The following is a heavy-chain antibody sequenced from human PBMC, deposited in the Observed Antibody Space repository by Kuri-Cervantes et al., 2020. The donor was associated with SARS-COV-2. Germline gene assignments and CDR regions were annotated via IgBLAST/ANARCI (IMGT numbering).Heavy chain of an antibody. CDR1: GFTVSTNY. D-gene: IGHD1-26*01. CDR2: IYSGGTT. Sequence: GESLKISCAASGFTVSTNYMSWVRQAPGKGLEWVSIIYSGGTTYYADSVKGRFTISRDNSKNTLYLQMNSLRAEDTAVYYCAKDRGALDYWGQGTLVTVSS. V-gene: IGHV3-53*01. CDR3: AKDRGALDY. J-gene: IGHJ4*02.